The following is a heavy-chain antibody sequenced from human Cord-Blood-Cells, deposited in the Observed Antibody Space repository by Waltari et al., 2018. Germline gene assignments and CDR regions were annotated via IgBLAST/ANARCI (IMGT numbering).Heavy chain of an antibody. CDR1: GGSFSGYY. CDR3: ARGWDDFWSGYYPDYYYYYGMDV. Sequence: QVQLQQWGAGLLKPSETLSLTCAVYGGSFSGYYWSWIRQPPGKGLEWIGEINHSGSPNYNPSLKSRVTISVDTSKNQFSLKLSSVTAADTAVYYCARGWDDFWSGYYPDYYYYYGMDVWGQGTTVTVSS. V-gene: IGHV4-34*01. D-gene: IGHD3-3*01. CDR2: INHSGSP. J-gene: IGHJ6*02.